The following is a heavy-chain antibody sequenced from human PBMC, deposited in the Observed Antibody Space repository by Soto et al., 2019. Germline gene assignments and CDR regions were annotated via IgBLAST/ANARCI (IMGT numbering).Heavy chain of an antibody. V-gene: IGHV3-43D*04. Sequence: EVQLVESGGVVVQPGGSLRLSCAASGFTFDDYAMHWVRQAPGQGLEWVSLISWDGGSTYYADSVKGRFTISRDNSKNSLYLQMNSLRAEDTALYYCAKDARTSGWMRMDVWGQGTTVTVSS. D-gene: IGHD2-8*01. CDR2: ISWDGGST. CDR1: GFTFDDYA. J-gene: IGHJ6*02. CDR3: AKDARTSGWMRMDV.